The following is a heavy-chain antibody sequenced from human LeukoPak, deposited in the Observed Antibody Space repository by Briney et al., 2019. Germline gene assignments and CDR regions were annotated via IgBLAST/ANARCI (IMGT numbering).Heavy chain of an antibody. CDR3: ARDGYCSSTSCSYYYYMDV. J-gene: IGHJ6*03. D-gene: IGHD2-2*01. CDR2: IYTSGST. V-gene: IGHV4-4*07. Sequence: PSETLSLTCTVSGGSISSYYWSWIRQPAGKGLEWIGRIYTSGSTNYNPSLKSRVTMSVDTSKNQFSLKLSSVTAADTAVYYCARDGYCSSTSCSYYYYMDVWGKGTTVTISS. CDR1: GGSISSYY.